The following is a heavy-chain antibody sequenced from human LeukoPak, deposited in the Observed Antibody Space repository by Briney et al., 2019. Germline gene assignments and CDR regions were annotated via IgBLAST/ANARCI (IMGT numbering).Heavy chain of an antibody. Sequence: PGRSLRLSCAASGFTFSSYAMTWVRQAPGKGLEWVSSISSSSSYIYYADSVKGRFTISRDNAKNSLYLQMNSLRAEDTAVYYCASAAVAGTPGWGQGTLVTVSS. V-gene: IGHV3-21*01. J-gene: IGHJ4*02. CDR3: ASAAVAGTPG. CDR2: ISSSSSYI. D-gene: IGHD6-19*01. CDR1: GFTFSSYA.